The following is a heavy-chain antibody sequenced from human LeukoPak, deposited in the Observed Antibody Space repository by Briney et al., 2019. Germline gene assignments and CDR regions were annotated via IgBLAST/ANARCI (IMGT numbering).Heavy chain of an antibody. CDR1: GITFSNYD. Sequence: AGGSLRLSCAASGITFSNYDMSWVRQAPGEGLEWVSAIRDSGGSTYYADSVKGRFTISRDNSKNTLYLQMNSLRAEDTAIYYCAKVKDYYYYAMDVWGLGTTVTVSS. V-gene: IGHV3-23*01. J-gene: IGHJ6*02. CDR2: IRDSGGST. CDR3: AKVKDYYYYAMDV.